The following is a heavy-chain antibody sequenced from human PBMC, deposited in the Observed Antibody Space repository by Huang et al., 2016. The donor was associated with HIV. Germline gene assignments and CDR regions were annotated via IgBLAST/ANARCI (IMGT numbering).Heavy chain of an antibody. V-gene: IGHV1-69*13. Sequence: QVQLVQSGAEMKKSGSSVKVSCKASGGTVSSFSFTWVRQAPGHGLEWKGGIIPLHDTTDHAQKVRGRVTLTADESTNTAFMELSGLTSQDTAVYYCARGVGNSNRGFDIWGQGTLVTVS. J-gene: IGHJ4*02. CDR2: IIPLHDTT. CDR1: GGTVSSFS. CDR3: ARGVGNSNRGFDI. D-gene: IGHD5-18*01.